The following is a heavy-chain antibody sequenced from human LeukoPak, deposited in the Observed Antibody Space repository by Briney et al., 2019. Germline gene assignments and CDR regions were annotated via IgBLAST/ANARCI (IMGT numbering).Heavy chain of an antibody. J-gene: IGHJ4*02. CDR2: IHYSGST. V-gene: IGHV4-30-4*01. CDR3: DSIRATGTEYYFDY. CDR1: GGSINSGDHY. D-gene: IGHD6-13*01. Sequence: ASETLSLTCTVSGGSINSGDHYWSWVRPPPGKGLEWIGHIHYSGSTYYNPSLKSRVTISADMSKNQFSLQLRSVAAADTAVYYCDSIRATGTEYYFDYWGQGTLVTVSS.